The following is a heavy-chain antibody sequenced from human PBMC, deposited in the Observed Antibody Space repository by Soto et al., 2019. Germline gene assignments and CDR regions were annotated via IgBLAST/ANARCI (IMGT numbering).Heavy chain of an antibody. Sequence: GGSLRLSCVVSGFTVSSNYMNWVRQAPGKGLEWVSIIYSAGNTYYADSVKDRFTISRDNSKNTLYLQMNNLRVEDTAVYYCARGGAWGQGTMVTVS. J-gene: IGHJ3*01. CDR3: ARGGA. CDR1: GFTVSSNY. CDR2: IYSAGNT. V-gene: IGHV3-66*01. D-gene: IGHD1-26*01.